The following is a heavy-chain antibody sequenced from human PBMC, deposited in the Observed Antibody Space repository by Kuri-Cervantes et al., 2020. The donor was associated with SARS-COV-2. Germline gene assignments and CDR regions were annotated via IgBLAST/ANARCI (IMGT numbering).Heavy chain of an antibody. CDR1: GGSISSYY. CDR2: IYYSGST. V-gene: IGHV4-59*12. Sequence: SETLSLTCTVSGGSISSYYWSWIRQPPGKGLEWIGYIYYSGSTNYNPSLKSRVTISVDTSENQFSLKLSSVTAADTAVYYCARVVVVVPAAIRDDWYFDLWGRGTLVTVSS. CDR3: ARVVVVVPAAIRDDWYFDL. D-gene: IGHD2-2*02. J-gene: IGHJ2*01.